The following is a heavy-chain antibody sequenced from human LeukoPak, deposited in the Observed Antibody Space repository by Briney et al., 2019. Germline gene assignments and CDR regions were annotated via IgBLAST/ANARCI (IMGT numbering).Heavy chain of an antibody. CDR1: GFTFSSCW. D-gene: IGHD6-19*01. V-gene: IGHV3-7*01. CDR2: IKQDGSEK. CDR3: ATRFYSSGWYFDY. Sequence: GGSLRLSCAASGFTFSSCWMSWVRQAPGKGLERVANIKQDGSEKYYVDSVKGRFTISRDNAKNSLYLQMNSLRAEDTAVYYCATRFYSSGWYFDYWGQGTLVTVSS. J-gene: IGHJ4*02.